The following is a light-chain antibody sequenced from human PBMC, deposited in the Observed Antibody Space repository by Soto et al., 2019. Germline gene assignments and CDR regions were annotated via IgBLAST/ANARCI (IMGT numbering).Light chain of an antibody. CDR1: SSDVGGYNY. Sequence: QSALTQPASVSGSPGQWITISCTGTSSDVGGYNYVSWYQQYPGKVPKLMIYEVTNRPSGVSHRFSGSKSGNTASLTISGLQAEDEADYYCSSYTTSATWVFGGGTKLTVL. CDR3: SSYTTSATWV. CDR2: EVT. J-gene: IGLJ3*02. V-gene: IGLV2-14*01.